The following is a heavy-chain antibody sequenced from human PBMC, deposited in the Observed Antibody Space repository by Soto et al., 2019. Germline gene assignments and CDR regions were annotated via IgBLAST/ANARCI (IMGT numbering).Heavy chain of an antibody. D-gene: IGHD3-9*01. Sequence: QVQLVQSGAEVKKPGASVKVSCKASGYTFTSYGISWVRQAPGQGLEWMGWISAYNGNTNYAQKLQGRVTMTTDTPTSTAYLELRSLRSDDTAVYYCARAYDILTGYMGLCYWGQGTLVTVSS. CDR1: GYTFTSYG. CDR2: ISAYNGNT. J-gene: IGHJ4*02. CDR3: ARAYDILTGYMGLCY. V-gene: IGHV1-18*01.